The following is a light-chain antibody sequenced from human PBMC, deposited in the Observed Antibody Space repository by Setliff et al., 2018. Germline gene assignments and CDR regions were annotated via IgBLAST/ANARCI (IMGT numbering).Light chain of an antibody. J-gene: IGLJ2*01. Sequence: QSVLTQPASVSGSPGQSITISCSGTSSDVGSYDFVSWYQQYPGKAPKLIIYDVSSRPSGVSNRFSGSKAGNTASLTISGLQAEDEADYYCLSYTSKTTHALFGGGTKVTVL. V-gene: IGLV2-14*01. CDR3: LSYTSKTTHAL. CDR1: SSDVGSYDF. CDR2: DVS.